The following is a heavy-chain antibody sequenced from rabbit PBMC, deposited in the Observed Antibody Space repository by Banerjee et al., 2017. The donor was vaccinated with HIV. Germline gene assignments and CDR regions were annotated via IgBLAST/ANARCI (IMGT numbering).Heavy chain of an antibody. V-gene: IGHV1S45*01. D-gene: IGHD1-1*01. Sequence: QEQLVESGGDLVQPEGSLTLTCTASGFSFSSSNYMCWVRQAPGKGLEWIACIYVGSLGSTYSASWAKGRFTISKTSSPTVTLQMTSLTAADTAPSFCARDLDGVIGWNFVWWGQGTLVTVS. CDR3: ARDLDGVIGWNFVW. CDR2: IYVGSLGST. CDR1: GFSFSSSNY. J-gene: IGHJ3*01.